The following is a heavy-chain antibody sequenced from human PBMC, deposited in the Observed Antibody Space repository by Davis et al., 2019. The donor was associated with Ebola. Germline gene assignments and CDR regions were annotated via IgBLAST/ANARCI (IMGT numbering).Heavy chain of an antibody. CDR2: IYYSGST. CDR1: GGSFSGYY. CDR3: ARPVGVYYHYFDY. Sequence: MPSETLSLTCAVYGGSFSGYYWSWIRQPPGKGLEWIGNIYYSGSTYYNPSLKSRVAMSVDTSKNQFSLKLSSATAADTAVYYCARPVGVYYHYFDYWGQGTLVTVSS. J-gene: IGHJ4*02. D-gene: IGHD1-26*01. V-gene: IGHV4-34*01.